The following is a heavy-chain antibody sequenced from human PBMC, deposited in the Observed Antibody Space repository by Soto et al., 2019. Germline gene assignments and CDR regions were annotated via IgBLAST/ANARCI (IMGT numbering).Heavy chain of an antibody. Sequence: QITLKESGPTLVKPTQTLTLTCTFSGFSLSTSGVGVGWIRQPPGKALEWLALIYWDDDERYSSSLKGRLTITNDSSKNQVVLTMTNMDPVDTATYYCAHRRVEGSVGARYYFDYCGQGTLVTVSS. J-gene: IGHJ4*02. D-gene: IGHD2-15*01. CDR2: IYWDDDE. CDR1: GFSLSTSGVG. V-gene: IGHV2-5*02. CDR3: AHRRVEGSVGARYYFDY.